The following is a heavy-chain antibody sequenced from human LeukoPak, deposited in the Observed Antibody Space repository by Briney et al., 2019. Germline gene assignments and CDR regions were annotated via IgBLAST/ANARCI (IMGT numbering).Heavy chain of an antibody. CDR1: GFTLDDYG. V-gene: IGHV3-20*01. D-gene: IGHD1-26*01. CDR2: INWNGGST. J-gene: IGHJ6*03. Sequence: GGSLRLSCAASGFTLDDYGMSWVRQAPGKGLEWVSGINWNGGSTGYADSVKGRFTISRDNAKNSLYLQMNSLRAEDTALYHCARVSGTLNYYYYYYMDVWGKGTTVTVSS. CDR3: ARVSGTLNYYYYYYMDV.